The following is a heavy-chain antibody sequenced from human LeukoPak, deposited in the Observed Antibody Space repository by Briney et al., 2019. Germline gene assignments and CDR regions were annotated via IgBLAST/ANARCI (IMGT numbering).Heavy chain of an antibody. CDR1: GGTFSSYA. J-gene: IGHJ5*02. Sequence: ASVKVSCKASGGTFSSYAISWVRQAPGQGLEWMGGIIPIFGTANYAQKFQGRVTTTADESTSTAYMELSSLRSEDTAVYYCARDPGGSTPEWFDPWGQGTLVTVSS. V-gene: IGHV1-69*13. CDR2: IIPIFGTA. CDR3: ARDPGGSTPEWFDP.